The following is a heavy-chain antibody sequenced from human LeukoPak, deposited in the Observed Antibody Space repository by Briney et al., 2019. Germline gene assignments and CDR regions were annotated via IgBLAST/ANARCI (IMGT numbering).Heavy chain of an antibody. V-gene: IGHV1-8*01. J-gene: IGHJ1*01. CDR2: MNPNSGNT. CDR1: GYTFTSYN. Sequence: ASVKVSCKASGYTFTSYNINWVRQATGQGLEWVGWMNPNSGNTGYAQKFQGRVTMTRNTSINTAYMELSGLRSEDTAVYYCAKRVTDGSGYSYFTGYFQHWGQGTLVTVSS. D-gene: IGHD3-22*01. CDR3: AKRVTDGSGYSYFTGYFQH.